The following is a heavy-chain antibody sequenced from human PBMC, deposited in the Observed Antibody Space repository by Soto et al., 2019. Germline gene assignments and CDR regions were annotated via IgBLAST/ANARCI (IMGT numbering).Heavy chain of an antibody. D-gene: IGHD5-18*01. CDR3: ARDDGSYGYRFDY. CDR2: IYYSGST. J-gene: IGHJ4*02. CDR1: GGSISSYY. V-gene: IGHV4-59*01. Sequence: PSETLSLTCTVSGGSISSYYWSWIRQPPGKGLEWIGYIYYSGSTNYNPSLKSRVTISVDTSKNQFSLKLSSVTAADTAVYYCARDDGSYGYRFDYWGQGTLVT.